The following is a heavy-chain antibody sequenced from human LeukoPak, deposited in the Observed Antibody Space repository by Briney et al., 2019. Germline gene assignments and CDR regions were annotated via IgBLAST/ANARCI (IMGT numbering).Heavy chain of an antibody. CDR1: GFTFIDYY. Sequence: GPSLRLSYAASGFTFIDYYISWVRHPPGKWLECVLYISSSGSTIYYAAAVKRGFTISSNNAKTSLYLQMNSLRAEDTVVYYCARDGTSSGWYDYWGQGTLVTVSS. J-gene: IGHJ4*02. CDR2: ISSSGSTI. V-gene: IGHV3-11*01. CDR3: ARDGTSSGWYDY. D-gene: IGHD6-19*01.